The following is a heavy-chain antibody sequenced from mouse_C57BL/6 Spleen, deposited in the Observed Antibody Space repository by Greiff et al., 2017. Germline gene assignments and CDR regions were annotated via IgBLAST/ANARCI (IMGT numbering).Heavy chain of an antibody. J-gene: IGHJ2*01. D-gene: IGHD2-14*01. CDR1: GYTFTDYE. CDR3: TRGGYHY. Sequence: QVQLKQSGAELVRPGASVTLSCKASGYTFTDYEMHWVKQTPVHGLEWIGAIDPETGGTAYNQKFKGKAILTADKSSSTAYMELRSLTSEDSAVYYCTRGGYHYWGQGTTLTVSS. V-gene: IGHV1-15*01. CDR2: IDPETGGT.